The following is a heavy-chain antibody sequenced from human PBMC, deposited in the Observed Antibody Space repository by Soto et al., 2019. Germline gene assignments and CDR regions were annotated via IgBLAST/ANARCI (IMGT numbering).Heavy chain of an antibody. V-gene: IGHV1-69*13. Sequence: SVKVSCKASGGTFSSYAISWVRQAPGQGLEWMGGIIPIFGTANYAQKFQGRVTITADESTSTAYMELSSLRSEDTAVYYCASLYSYGRTDAFDIWGQGPIVTVSS. J-gene: IGHJ3*02. CDR1: GGTFSSYA. D-gene: IGHD5-18*01. CDR2: IIPIFGTA. CDR3: ASLYSYGRTDAFDI.